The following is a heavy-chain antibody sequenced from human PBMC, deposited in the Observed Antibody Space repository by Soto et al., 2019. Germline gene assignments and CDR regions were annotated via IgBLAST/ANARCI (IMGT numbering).Heavy chain of an antibody. CDR1: GYTFTSYY. D-gene: IGHD3-9*01. V-gene: IGHV1-46*01. CDR3: ARDLVTGCMDV. Sequence: QVQLVQSGAEAKKPGASVKVSYKASGYTFTSYYMHWVRQAPGQGLEWMGIINPSGGSTSYAQKFQGRVTMTRDTSTSTVYMELSSLRSEDTAVYYCARDLVTGCMDVWGQGTTVTVSS. CDR2: INPSGGST. J-gene: IGHJ6*02.